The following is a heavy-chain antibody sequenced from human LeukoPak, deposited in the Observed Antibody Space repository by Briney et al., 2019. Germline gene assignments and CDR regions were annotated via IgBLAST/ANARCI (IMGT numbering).Heavy chain of an antibody. V-gene: IGHV1-8*01. CDR2: MNPNSGNT. CDR1: GYTFTSYD. Sequence: ASVKLSCTASGYTFTSYDINWVREATGQGLEWMGWMNPNSGNTGYAQKFQGRVTMTRTTSISTAYMELSSLRSEDTAVYYCARDRTPIDYWGQGNLVTVSS. CDR3: ARDRTPIDY. J-gene: IGHJ4*02.